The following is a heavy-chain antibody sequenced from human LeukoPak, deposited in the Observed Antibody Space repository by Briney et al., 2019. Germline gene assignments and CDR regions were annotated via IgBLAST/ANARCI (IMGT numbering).Heavy chain of an antibody. CDR2: ITGSDDRT. J-gene: IGHJ4*02. CDR3: AKGPQLYSGYHPDY. D-gene: IGHD5-12*01. Sequence: GGSLRLSCAASGFTFSSDAMTWVRQAPGEGLEWVSPITGSDDRTYYADSVKGRFTISRDYSKNTVHLQLNNLRAEDTAMYYCAKGPQLYSGYHPDYWGQGTLVTVSS. V-gene: IGHV3-23*01. CDR1: GFTFSSDA.